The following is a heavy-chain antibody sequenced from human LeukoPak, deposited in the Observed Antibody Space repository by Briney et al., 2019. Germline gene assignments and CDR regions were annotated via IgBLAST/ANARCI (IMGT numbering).Heavy chain of an antibody. D-gene: IGHD5-24*01. CDR3: ARDVEMATITFVDY. CDR1: GFTFSNYG. V-gene: IGHV3-30*03. CDR2: ISYDGSNK. J-gene: IGHJ4*02. Sequence: AGGSLRLSCAASGFTFSNYGMHWVRQAPGKGLEWVAVISYDGSNKYYADSVKGRFTISRDNSKNTLYLQMNSLRAEDTAVYYCARDVEMATITFVDYWGQGTLVTVSS.